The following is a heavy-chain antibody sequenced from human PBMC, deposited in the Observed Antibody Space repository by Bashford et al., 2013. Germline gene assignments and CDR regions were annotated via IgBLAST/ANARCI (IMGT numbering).Heavy chain of an antibody. V-gene: IGHV5-10-1*01. CDR3: ARVERRNFYFHEMDV. CDR1: GFTFTDFW. Sequence: GESLKISCKGSGFTFTDFWITWVRQMPGKGLEWMGRINPSDSYINYNPSFQGHVSISADKSISTAYLQWSGLKASDTAMYYCARVERRNFYFHEMDVVGTKGPRSPSPQ. D-gene: IGHD1-1*01. J-gene: IGHJ6*01. CDR2: INPSDSYI.